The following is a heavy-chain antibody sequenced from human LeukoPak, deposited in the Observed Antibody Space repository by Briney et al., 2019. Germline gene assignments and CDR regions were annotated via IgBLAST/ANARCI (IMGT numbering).Heavy chain of an antibody. CDR1: GFSFNVYG. Sequence: GGSLRLSCAASGFSFNVYGMTWVRNAPGDGLEWVATIGNSGTYIHYGDSVEGRFTISRDTDKNSLYLQMNSLRVEDTPVYYCTRDAVAWSRDYWGQGTLVTVYS. J-gene: IGHJ4*02. V-gene: IGHV3-21*01. CDR2: IGNSGTYI. D-gene: IGHD2-8*02. CDR3: TRDAVAWSRDY.